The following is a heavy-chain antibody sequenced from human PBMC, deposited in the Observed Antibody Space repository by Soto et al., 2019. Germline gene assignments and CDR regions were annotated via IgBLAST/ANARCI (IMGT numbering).Heavy chain of an antibody. CDR2: IYYSGST. J-gene: IGHJ3*02. Sequence: SETLSLTCTVSGGSISSYYWSWIRQPPGKGLEWIGYIYYSGSTNYNPSLKSRVTISVDTSKNQFSLKLSSVTAADTAVYYCARSREGYDFWSGFPRTGDAFDIWGQGTMVTVSS. CDR3: ARSREGYDFWSGFPRTGDAFDI. CDR1: GGSISSYY. D-gene: IGHD3-3*01. V-gene: IGHV4-59*01.